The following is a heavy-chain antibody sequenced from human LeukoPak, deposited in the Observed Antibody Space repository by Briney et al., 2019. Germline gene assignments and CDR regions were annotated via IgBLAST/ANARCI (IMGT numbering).Heavy chain of an antibody. Sequence: GRSLRLSCAASGFTFSSYAMHWVRQAPGKGLEWVAVISYDGSNKYYADSVKGRFTISRDNSKNTLYLQMNSLRAEDTAVYYCARVFIAAAGTGFDYWGQGTLVTVS. J-gene: IGHJ4*02. CDR3: ARVFIAAAGTGFDY. CDR1: GFTFSSYA. CDR2: ISYDGSNK. V-gene: IGHV3-30-3*01. D-gene: IGHD6-13*01.